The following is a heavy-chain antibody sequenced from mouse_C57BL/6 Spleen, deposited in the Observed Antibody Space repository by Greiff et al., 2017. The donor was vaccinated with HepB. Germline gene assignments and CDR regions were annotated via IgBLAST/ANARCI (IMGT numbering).Heavy chain of an antibody. Sequence: QVQLQQSGPELVKPGASVKISCKASGYAFSSSWMNWVKQRPGKGLEWIGRIYPGDGDTNYNGKFKGKATLTADKSSSTAYMQLSSLTSEDSAVYFCARSDGRDYYAMDYWGQGTSVTVSS. CDR3: ARSDGRDYYAMDY. D-gene: IGHD1-1*01. CDR1: GYAFSSSW. J-gene: IGHJ4*01. CDR2: IYPGDGDT. V-gene: IGHV1-82*01.